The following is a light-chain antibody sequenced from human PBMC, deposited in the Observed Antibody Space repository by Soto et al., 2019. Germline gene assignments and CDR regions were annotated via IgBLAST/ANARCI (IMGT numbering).Light chain of an antibody. CDR2: GTY. V-gene: IGKV3-20*01. CDR3: KQYGSSPWT. J-gene: IGKJ1*01. Sequence: ETVLTQSPGTLSLSPGERATLSCRASRSVSSSSLAWYQQGPGQAPRLLIYGTYSRATGIQDRFSGSGSGTDFTLTIRRLEPEDFAVYYCKQYGSSPWTFGQGTKVDIK. CDR1: RSVSSSS.